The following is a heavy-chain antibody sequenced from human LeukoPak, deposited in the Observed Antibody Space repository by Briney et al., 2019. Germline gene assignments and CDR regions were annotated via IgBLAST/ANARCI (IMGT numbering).Heavy chain of an antibody. V-gene: IGHV1-2*02. CDR1: GYTFTGYY. CDR3: ARVPLFLPGFDY. D-gene: IGHD1-14*01. Sequence: APVKVSCKASGYTFTGYYMHWVRQAPGQGLEWMGWINPNSGGTNYAQKFQGRVTMTRDTSISTAYMELSRLRSDDTAVYYCARVPLFLPGFDYWGQGTLVTVSS. J-gene: IGHJ4*02. CDR2: INPNSGGT.